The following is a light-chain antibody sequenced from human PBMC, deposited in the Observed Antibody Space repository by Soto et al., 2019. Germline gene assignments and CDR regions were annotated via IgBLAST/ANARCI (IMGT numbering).Light chain of an antibody. CDR3: QQYNRT. CDR2: KAS. Sequence: DIQMNQSPSTLSASVGDRVTITCRASQSISSWLAWYQQKPGKAPKLLIYKASSLESGVPSRFSGSGSGTEFTLTISSLQPDDFATYYCQQYNRTFGQGTKVEIK. V-gene: IGKV1-5*03. CDR1: QSISSW. J-gene: IGKJ1*01.